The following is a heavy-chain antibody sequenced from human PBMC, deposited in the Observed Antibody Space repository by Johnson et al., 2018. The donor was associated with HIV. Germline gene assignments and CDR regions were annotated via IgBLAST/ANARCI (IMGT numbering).Heavy chain of an antibody. CDR2: ISYDGSNK. CDR1: GFTFSSYD. J-gene: IGHJ3*02. CDR3: ARVTLVLDI. D-gene: IGHD4-23*01. Sequence: QVQLVESGGGVVQPGRSLRLSCGASGFTFSSYDMHWVRQAPGKGLEWVAVISYDGSNKYYADSVKGRFTISRDNSKNTLYLQMNSLRAEDTAVYYCARVTLVLDIWGQGTMVTVSS. V-gene: IGHV3-30*03.